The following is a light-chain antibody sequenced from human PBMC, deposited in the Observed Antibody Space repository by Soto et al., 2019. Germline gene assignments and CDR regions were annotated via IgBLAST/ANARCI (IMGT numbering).Light chain of an antibody. J-gene: IGKJ4*01. CDR2: GAS. CDR1: QSVSSN. Sequence: EIVMTQSPATLSVSPGERATLSCRASQSVSSNLAWYQQKSGQTPRLLIYGASNRATDIPARFSGSGSGTEITLSISSLQSEDFAVYYCQQYDNWALTFGGGTKVEIK. CDR3: QQYDNWALT. V-gene: IGKV3-15*01.